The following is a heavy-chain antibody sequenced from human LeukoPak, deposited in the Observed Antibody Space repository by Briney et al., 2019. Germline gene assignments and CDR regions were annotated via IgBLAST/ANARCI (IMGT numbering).Heavy chain of an antibody. V-gene: IGHV1-8*03. Sequence: ASVKVSCKASGYTFTSYDINWVRQATGQGLEWMGWMNPNSGNTGYAQKFQGRVTITSDTSITTAYMELSSLTSDDTATYYCARDASNWSAFDSWGQGTLVIVSS. J-gene: IGHJ5*01. CDR3: ARDASNWSAFDS. CDR2: MNPNSGNT. D-gene: IGHD1-20*01. CDR1: GYTFTSYD.